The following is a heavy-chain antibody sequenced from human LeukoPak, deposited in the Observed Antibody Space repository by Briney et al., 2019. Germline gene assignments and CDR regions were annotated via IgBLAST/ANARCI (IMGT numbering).Heavy chain of an antibody. V-gene: IGHV4-4*07. J-gene: IGHJ6*03. CDR3: ARDLALGYCSSTSCPNYYYYYMDV. CDR1: GGSISSYY. D-gene: IGHD2-2*01. Sequence: WETLSLTCTVSGGSISSYYWSWIRQPAGKGLEWIGRIYTSGSTNYNPSLKSRVTMSVDTSKNQFSLKLSSVTAADTAVYYCARDLALGYCSSTSCPNYYYYYMDVWGKGTTVTVSS. CDR2: IYTSGST.